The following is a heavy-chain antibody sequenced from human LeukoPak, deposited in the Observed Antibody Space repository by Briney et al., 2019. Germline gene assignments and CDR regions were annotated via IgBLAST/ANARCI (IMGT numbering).Heavy chain of an antibody. D-gene: IGHD5-18*01. CDR3: ARPYVDTAMVTD. J-gene: IGHJ4*02. CDR2: IYPADSAT. V-gene: IGHV5-51*01. Sequence: GESLKISCKASGYSFTTYWVGWVRQMPGKGLEWMGIIYPADSATRYSPSFQGQVTISVDKSISTAYLQWSSLKASDTAMYYCARPYVDTAMVTDWGQGTLVTVSS. CDR1: GYSFTTYW.